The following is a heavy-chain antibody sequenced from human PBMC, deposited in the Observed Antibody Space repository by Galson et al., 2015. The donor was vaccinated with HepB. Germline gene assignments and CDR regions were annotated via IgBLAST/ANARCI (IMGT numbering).Heavy chain of an antibody. J-gene: IGHJ4*02. CDR2: ISSSSSYT. CDR3: ARVLDYGGFTRYYFDY. Sequence: SLRLSCAASGFTFSDYYMSWIRQAPGKGLEWVSYISSSSSYTNYADSVKGRFTISRDNAKNSLYLQMNSLRAEDTAVYYCARVLDYGGFTRYYFDYWGQGTLVTVSS. V-gene: IGHV3-11*06. D-gene: IGHD4-23*01. CDR1: GFTFSDYY.